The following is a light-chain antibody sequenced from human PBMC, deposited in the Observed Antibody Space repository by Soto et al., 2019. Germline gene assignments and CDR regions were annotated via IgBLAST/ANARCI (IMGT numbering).Light chain of an antibody. Sequence: EIVMTQSPATLSVSPGERATLSCRASQSVSTNLAWYQQKPGQAPRLLIYGASTRATGIPARFSGSGSGTEFTLTIGSLQSEDFALYFCHQYDYWPFTFGGGTKV. CDR2: GAS. J-gene: IGKJ4*01. CDR1: QSVSTN. V-gene: IGKV3-15*01. CDR3: HQYDYWPFT.